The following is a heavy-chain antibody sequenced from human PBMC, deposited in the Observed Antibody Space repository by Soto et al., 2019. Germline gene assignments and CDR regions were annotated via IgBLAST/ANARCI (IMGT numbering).Heavy chain of an antibody. D-gene: IGHD3-10*01. J-gene: IGHJ5*02. CDR1: GGTFSSYA. Sequence: QVQLVQSGAEVKKPGSSVKVSCKASGGTFSSYAISWVRQAPGQGLEWMGGIIPIFGTANYAQKFQGRVTITADESTSTAYMGLSSLRSEDTAVYYCARDGHYYGSGSYYPYNWFDPWGQGTLVTVSS. CDR2: IIPIFGTA. V-gene: IGHV1-69*01. CDR3: ARDGHYYGSGSYYPYNWFDP.